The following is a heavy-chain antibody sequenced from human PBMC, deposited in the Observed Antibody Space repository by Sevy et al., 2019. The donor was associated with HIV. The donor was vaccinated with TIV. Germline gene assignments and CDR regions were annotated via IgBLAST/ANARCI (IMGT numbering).Heavy chain of an antibody. Sequence: ASVKVSCKASGGTLSDYAIIWVRQAPGRGLEWMGGIIPILGAPNYAQKFLGRLTITADSSTSTAYMELSSLRSDDTALYYCASPVSGYASTWDPFAYWGQVALVTVSS. CDR2: IIPILGAP. D-gene: IGHD2-2*01. J-gene: IGHJ4*02. CDR3: ASPVSGYASTWDPFAY. CDR1: GGTLSDYA. V-gene: IGHV1-69*10.